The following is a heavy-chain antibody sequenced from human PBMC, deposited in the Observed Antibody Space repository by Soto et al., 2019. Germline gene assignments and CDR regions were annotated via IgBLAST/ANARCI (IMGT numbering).Heavy chain of an antibody. CDR3: ARDSSGWYWYFDL. CDR2: IYSGGST. V-gene: IGHV3-53*02. J-gene: IGHJ2*01. CDR1: GFTVSSNY. Sequence: EVQLVETGGGLIQPGGSLRLSCAASGFTVSSNYMSWVRQAPGKGLEWVSVIYSGGSTYYADSVKGRFTISRDNSKNTLYLQVNSLRAEDTAVYYCARDSSGWYWYFDLWGRGTLVTVSS. D-gene: IGHD6-19*01.